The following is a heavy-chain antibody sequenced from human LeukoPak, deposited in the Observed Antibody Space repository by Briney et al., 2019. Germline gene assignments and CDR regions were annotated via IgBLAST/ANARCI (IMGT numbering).Heavy chain of an antibody. CDR1: GFTFSSYG. CDR3: AKDPGSDILTGYYDY. D-gene: IGHD3-9*01. J-gene: IGHJ4*02. V-gene: IGHV3-30*18. Sequence: PGGSLRLSCAASGFTFSSYGMHWVRQAPGKGLEWVAVISYDGSNKYYADSVKGRFTISRDNSKNTLYLQKNSRRAEDTAVYYCAKDPGSDILTGYYDYWGQGTLVTVSS. CDR2: ISYDGSNK.